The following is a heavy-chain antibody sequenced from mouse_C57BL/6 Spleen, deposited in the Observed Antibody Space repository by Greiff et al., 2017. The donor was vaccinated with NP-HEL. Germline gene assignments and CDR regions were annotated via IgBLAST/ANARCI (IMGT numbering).Heavy chain of an antibody. J-gene: IGHJ3*01. CDR1: GFTFNDYG. D-gene: IGHD2-4*01. Sequence: EVQRVESGGGLVQPGGSLKLSCAASGFTFNDYGMAWVRQAPRKGPEWVAFISNLAYSIYYADTVTGRYTISRENAKNTLYLEMSSLRSEDTAMYYCASVYYDYPWFAYWGQGTLVTVSA. V-gene: IGHV5-15*01. CDR3: ASVYYDYPWFAY. CDR2: ISNLAYSI.